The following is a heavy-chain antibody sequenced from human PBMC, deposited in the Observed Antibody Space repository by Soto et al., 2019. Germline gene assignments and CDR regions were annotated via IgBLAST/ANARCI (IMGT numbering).Heavy chain of an antibody. D-gene: IGHD6-13*01. CDR1: GYTFTSYG. V-gene: IGHV1-18*01. CDR3: ARDTAAAGIFDY. Sequence: QVQLVQSGAEVKKPGASVKVSCKASGYTFTSYGISWVRQAPGHGLGWMGWISAYNGNTNYAQKLQGRAMKNTGASTSRAYMELRSLRAADTAVYYCARDTAAAGIFDYWGQGSLVSVSS. CDR2: ISAYNGNT. J-gene: IGHJ4*02.